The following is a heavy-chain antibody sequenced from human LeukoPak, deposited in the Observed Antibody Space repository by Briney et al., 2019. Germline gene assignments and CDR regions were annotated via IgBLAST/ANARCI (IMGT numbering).Heavy chain of an antibody. CDR3: AGGVVVPAAIIGRNYFDY. Sequence: PSETLSLTCAVYGGSFSGYYWSWIRQPPGKGLEWIGKINHSGSTNYNPSLKSRVTISVDTSKNQFSLKLSSVTAADTAVYYCAGGVVVPAAIIGRNYFDYWGQGTLVTVSS. J-gene: IGHJ4*02. CDR1: GGSFSGYY. D-gene: IGHD2-2*01. V-gene: IGHV4-34*01. CDR2: INHSGST.